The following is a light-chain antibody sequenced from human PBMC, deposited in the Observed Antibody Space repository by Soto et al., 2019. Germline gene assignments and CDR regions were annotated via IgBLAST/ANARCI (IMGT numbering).Light chain of an antibody. V-gene: IGKV3-15*01. CDR3: QQYHQWPRT. CDR1: QSVSSN. J-gene: IGKJ1*01. CDR2: GAS. Sequence: EIVMTQSPATLSVSPGERATLSCRASQSVSSNLAWYQQKPGQAPRLLIYGASTRATGIPARFSGSGSGTEFTLTITSLQSDDFAAYYCQQYHQWPRTFGRGTKVDIK.